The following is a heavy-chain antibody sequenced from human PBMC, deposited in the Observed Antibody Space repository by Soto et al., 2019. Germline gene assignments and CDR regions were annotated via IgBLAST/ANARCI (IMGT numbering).Heavy chain of an antibody. J-gene: IGHJ4*02. CDR2: INTYNGDT. Sequence: QVQLVQSGAEARKPGASVKVSCRASGYAFTSFGISWVRQAPGQGLEWMGWINTYNGDTTYAQKFQGRVIITTDASTRMTYMELGSLSSDDTAVYFCARRKAARPLKSDYWGQGTLVTVSS. V-gene: IGHV1-18*04. D-gene: IGHD6-6*01. CDR1: GYAFTSFG. CDR3: ARRKAARPLKSDY.